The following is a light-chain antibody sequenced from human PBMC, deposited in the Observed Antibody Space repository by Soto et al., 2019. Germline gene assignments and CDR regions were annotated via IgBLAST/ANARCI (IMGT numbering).Light chain of an antibody. V-gene: IGKV3-15*01. Sequence: EIVMTQSPVTLSASPGERATLSCRASQSVSNNLAWYHQKPGQAPRLLIYGASTRATGIPARFSGSGSGTEFTLTISSLQPEDFAVYYCQQYNNWWTFGQGTKVEIK. CDR2: GAS. J-gene: IGKJ1*01. CDR1: QSVSNN. CDR3: QQYNNWWT.